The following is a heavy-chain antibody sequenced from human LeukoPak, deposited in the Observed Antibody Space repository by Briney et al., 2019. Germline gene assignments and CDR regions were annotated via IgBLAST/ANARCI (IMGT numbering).Heavy chain of an antibody. Sequence: SETLSLTCTVSGGSMSSSYYYWSWIRQPPGKGLEWIGYIYYSGSTNYNPSLKSRVTISVDTSKNQFSLKLSSVTAADTAVYYCARENIVVVTATDAFDIWGQGTMVTVSS. V-gene: IGHV4-61*01. J-gene: IGHJ3*02. D-gene: IGHD2-21*02. CDR3: ARENIVVVTATDAFDI. CDR1: GGSMSSSYYY. CDR2: IYYSGST.